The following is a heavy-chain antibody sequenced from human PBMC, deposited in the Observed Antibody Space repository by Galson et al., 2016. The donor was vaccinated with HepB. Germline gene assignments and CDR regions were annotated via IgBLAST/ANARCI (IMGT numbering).Heavy chain of an antibody. Sequence: SLRLSCAGSGFTFSSYAMSWVRQAPGKGLEWVSFISGRGSSTYYADSVKGRFTISRDNSKNSLYLQMNSLRAEDTAVYYCARERPDIAVAAFDYWGQGTPVTVSS. J-gene: IGHJ4*02. CDR2: ISGRGSST. D-gene: IGHD6-19*01. V-gene: IGHV3-23*01. CDR1: GFTFSSYA. CDR3: ARERPDIAVAAFDY.